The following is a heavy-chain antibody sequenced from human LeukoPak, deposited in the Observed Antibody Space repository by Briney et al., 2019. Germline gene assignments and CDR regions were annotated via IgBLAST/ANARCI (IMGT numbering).Heavy chain of an antibody. J-gene: IGHJ4*02. D-gene: IGHD3-9*01. Sequence: GGSLRLSCAASGFTFSSYAMSWVRQAPGKGLEWVSAISGSGGSTCYADSVKGRFTISRDNSKNTLYLQMNSLRAEDTAVYYCAKGLDRHYDILTGYYNPFDYWGQGTLVTVSS. CDR1: GFTFSSYA. CDR2: ISGSGGST. V-gene: IGHV3-23*01. CDR3: AKGLDRHYDILTGYYNPFDY.